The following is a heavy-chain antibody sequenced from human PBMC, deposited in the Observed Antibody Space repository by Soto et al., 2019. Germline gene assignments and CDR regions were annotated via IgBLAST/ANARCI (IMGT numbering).Heavy chain of an antibody. V-gene: IGHV3-23*01. Sequence: GGSLRLSCAASGFTFSDFAMSWVRQAPGKGLEWVSGVSGSGSDTYYADSVKGRFTISRDNSKNTLYLQMNSLRAEDTAVYYCAKDYCSGGSCLMDVWGQGTTVTVAS. J-gene: IGHJ6*02. CDR3: AKDYCSGGSCLMDV. CDR1: GFTFSDFA. CDR2: VSGSGSDT. D-gene: IGHD2-15*01.